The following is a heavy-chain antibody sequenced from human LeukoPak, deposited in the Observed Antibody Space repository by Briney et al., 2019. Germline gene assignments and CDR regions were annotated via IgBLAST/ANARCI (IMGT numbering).Heavy chain of an antibody. J-gene: IGHJ5*02. CDR3: AKGEEYQLLYWFDP. D-gene: IGHD2-2*01. V-gene: IGHV3-23*01. Sequence: GGSLRLSCAASGFTFSSYAMSCVRQAPGKGLEWVSAISGSGGSTYYADSVKGRFTISRDNSKNTLYLQMNSLRAEDTAVYYCAKGEEYQLLYWFDPWGQGTLVTVSS. CDR2: ISGSGGST. CDR1: GFTFSSYA.